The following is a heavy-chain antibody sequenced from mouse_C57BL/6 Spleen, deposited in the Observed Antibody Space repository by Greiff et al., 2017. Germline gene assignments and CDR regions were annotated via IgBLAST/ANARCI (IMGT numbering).Heavy chain of an antibody. CDR3: GYGGYAMDY. CDR1: GYAFSSSW. V-gene: IGHV1-82*01. CDR2: IYPGDGDT. Sequence: QVQLPPSGPELVKPGASVKISCKASGYAFSSSWMNWVKQRPGTGLEWVGRIYPGDGDTNYNGKFKGKATLTADKSSSTAYMQLSSLTSEDSAVDFCGYGGYAMDYWGQGTSVTVAS. J-gene: IGHJ4*01. D-gene: IGHD2-10*02.